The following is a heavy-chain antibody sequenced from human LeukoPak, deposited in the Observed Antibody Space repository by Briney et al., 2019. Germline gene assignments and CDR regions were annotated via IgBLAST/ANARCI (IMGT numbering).Heavy chain of an antibody. CDR1: GGSISSSSYY. V-gene: IGHV4-39*07. D-gene: IGHD6-19*01. J-gene: IGHJ4*02. CDR2: INHSGST. CDR3: ARGSDSSGWYGDFDY. Sequence: SETLSLTCTVSGGSISSSSYYWSWIRQPPGKGLEWIGEINHSGSTNYNPSLKSRVTISVDTSKNQFSLKLSSVTAADTAVYYCARGSDSSGWYGDFDYWGQGTLVTVSS.